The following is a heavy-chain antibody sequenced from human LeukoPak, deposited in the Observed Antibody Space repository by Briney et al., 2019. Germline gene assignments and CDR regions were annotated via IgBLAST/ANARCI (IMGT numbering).Heavy chain of an antibody. J-gene: IGHJ4*02. V-gene: IGHV4-38-2*01. CDR1: GYSISRGYH. CDR2: IHHSGNT. Sequence: SETLSLTCAVSGYSISRGYHWGWIRQPPGKGLEWIGSIHHSGNTYYNSSLKSRVTISVDTSKNQFSLRLRSVTAADTGVYFCARMTTGHDFWGQGTLVTVSS. D-gene: IGHD4-17*01. CDR3: ARMTTGHDF.